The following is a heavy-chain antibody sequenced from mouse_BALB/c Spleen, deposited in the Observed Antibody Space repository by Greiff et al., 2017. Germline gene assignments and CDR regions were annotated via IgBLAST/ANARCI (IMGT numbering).Heavy chain of an antibody. V-gene: IGHV5-6-5*01. CDR2: ISSGGST. CDR3: ARGLGGNYDYYAMDY. D-gene: IGHD2-1*01. J-gene: IGHJ4*01. Sequence: EVMLVESGGGLVKPGGSLKLSCAASGFTFSSYAMSWVRQTPEKRLEWVASISSGGSTYYPDSVKGRFTISRDNARNILYLQMSSLRSEDTAMYYCARGLGGNYDYYAMDYWGQGTSVTVSS. CDR1: GFTFSSYA.